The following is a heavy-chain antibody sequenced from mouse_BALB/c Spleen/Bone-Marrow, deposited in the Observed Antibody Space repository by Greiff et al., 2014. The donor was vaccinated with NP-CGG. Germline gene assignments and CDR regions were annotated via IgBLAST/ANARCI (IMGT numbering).Heavy chain of an antibody. J-gene: IGHJ1*01. CDR3: ARARSTVIMTWYFDV. CDR2: FAPGSGNT. CDR1: GYTFTSYW. V-gene: IGHV1S41*01. Sequence: DLVKPGASVKLSCKASGYTFTSYWINWIKQRPGQGLEWIGRFAPGSGNTYYNEMFKGKATLTVDTPSSTAYIQLSSLSSEDSAVYFCARARSTVIMTWYFDVWGAGTTVTVSS. D-gene: IGHD2-4*01.